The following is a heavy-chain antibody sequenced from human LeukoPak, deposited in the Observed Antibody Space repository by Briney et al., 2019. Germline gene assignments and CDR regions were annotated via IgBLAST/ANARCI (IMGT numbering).Heavy chain of an antibody. D-gene: IGHD1-14*01. CDR3: AKDQGIG. CDR1: GFSFSNYG. V-gene: IGHV3-30*18. Sequence: GGSLRLSCAASGFSFSNYGMHWVRQAPGKGLEWVAVISYDGSNKYYADSVKGRFTISRDNSKNTLYLQMNSLRAEDTAVYYCAKDQGIGWGQGTLVTVSS. J-gene: IGHJ4*02. CDR2: ISYDGSNK.